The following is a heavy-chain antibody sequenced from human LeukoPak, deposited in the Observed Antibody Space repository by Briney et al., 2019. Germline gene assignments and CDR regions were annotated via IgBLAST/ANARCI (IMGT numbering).Heavy chain of an antibody. CDR1: GFTFSIYW. J-gene: IGHJ4*02. V-gene: IGHV3-7*01. D-gene: IGHD3-10*01. Sequence: GGSLRLSCAASGFTFSIYWMSWVRQAPGKGLEWVANIKQHGSAKYYVDSVKGRFTISRDNAENSLYLQMNSLRAEDTAVYYCARVGYYGSGSSYYFDYWGQGTLVTVSS. CDR3: ARVGYYGSGSSYYFDY. CDR2: IKQHGSAK.